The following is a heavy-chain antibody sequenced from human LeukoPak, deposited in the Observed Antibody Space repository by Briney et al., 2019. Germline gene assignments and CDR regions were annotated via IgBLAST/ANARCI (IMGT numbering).Heavy chain of an antibody. J-gene: IGHJ4*02. CDR2: INHSGST. Sequence: SETLSLTCAVYGGSFSGYYWSWIRQPPGKGLEWIGEINHSGSTNYNPSLKSRVTISVDMSKNQFSLKLSSATAADTAVYYCARNGRIAAAGRVDYWGQGTLVTVSS. D-gene: IGHD6-13*01. CDR1: GGSFSGYY. V-gene: IGHV4-34*01. CDR3: ARNGRIAAAGRVDY.